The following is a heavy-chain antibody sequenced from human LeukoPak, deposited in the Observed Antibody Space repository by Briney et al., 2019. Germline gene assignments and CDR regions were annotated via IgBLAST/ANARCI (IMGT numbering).Heavy chain of an antibody. V-gene: IGHV1-69*05. CDR2: IIPIFGTA. Sequence: SVKVSCKASGGTFSSYGISWVRQAPGQGLKWMGGIIPIFGTANYAQKFQGRVTITTDESTSTAYMELSSLRSEDTAVYYCARDYGSGSYMDVWGKGTTVTVSS. D-gene: IGHD3-10*01. CDR1: GGTFSSYG. CDR3: ARDYGSGSYMDV. J-gene: IGHJ6*03.